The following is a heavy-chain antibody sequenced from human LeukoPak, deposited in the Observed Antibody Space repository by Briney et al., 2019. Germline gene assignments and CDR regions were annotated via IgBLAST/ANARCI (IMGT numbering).Heavy chain of an antibody. Sequence: SETLSLPCTVSGGSISSYYWSWIRQPPGKGLEWIGYIYYSGSTNYNPSLKSRVTISVDTSKNQFFLKLSSVTAADTAVYYCARRGGSYDTIDYWGQGTLVTVSS. CDR3: ARRGGSYDTIDY. D-gene: IGHD1-26*01. CDR2: IYYSGST. CDR1: GGSISSYY. V-gene: IGHV4-59*08. J-gene: IGHJ4*02.